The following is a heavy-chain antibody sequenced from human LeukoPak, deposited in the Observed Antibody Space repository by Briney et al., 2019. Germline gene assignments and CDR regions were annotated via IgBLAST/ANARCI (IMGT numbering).Heavy chain of an antibody. D-gene: IGHD4-23*01. CDR3: ARQGRGYGGNYFDY. Sequence: PSETLSLTCAVYGGSFSGYYWSWIRQPPGKGLEWIGEINHSGSTNYNPSLKSRVTISVDTSKNQFSLKLSSVTAADTAVYYCARQGRGYGGNYFDYWGQGTLVTVSS. V-gene: IGHV4-34*01. J-gene: IGHJ4*02. CDR2: INHSGST. CDR1: GGSFSGYY.